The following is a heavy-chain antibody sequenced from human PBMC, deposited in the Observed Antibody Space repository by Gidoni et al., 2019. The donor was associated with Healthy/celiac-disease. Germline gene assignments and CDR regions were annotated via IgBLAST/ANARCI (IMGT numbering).Heavy chain of an antibody. Sequence: EVQLVESGGGVVRPGGSLRLSCAASGFTFDDYGMRWVRQVPGKGLEWVSGINWNGGSTGYADSVKGRFTISRDKAKNSLYLQMNSLRAEDTALYYWARDWRGGVAATPFDYWGQGTLVTVSS. V-gene: IGHV3-20*04. CDR2: INWNGGST. CDR1: GFTFDDYG. J-gene: IGHJ4*02. CDR3: ARDWRGGVAATPFDY. D-gene: IGHD2-15*01.